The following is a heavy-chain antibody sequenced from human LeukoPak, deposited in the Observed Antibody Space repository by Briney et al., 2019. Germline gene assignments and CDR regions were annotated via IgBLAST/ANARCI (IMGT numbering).Heavy chain of an antibody. D-gene: IGHD6-6*01. CDR2: IKSKTDGGTT. Sequence: GGSPRLSCAASGFTFTSAWMTWVRQAPGKGLEWVGRIKSKTDGGTTDYAAPVKGRITISRDDSKNALYLQMNSLKTEDTAVYYCATGQQLVPDYWGQGTLVTVSS. J-gene: IGHJ4*02. CDR3: ATGQQLVPDY. V-gene: IGHV3-15*01. CDR1: GFTFTSAW.